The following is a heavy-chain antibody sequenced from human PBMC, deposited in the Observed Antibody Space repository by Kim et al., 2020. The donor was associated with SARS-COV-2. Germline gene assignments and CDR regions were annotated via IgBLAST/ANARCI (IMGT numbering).Heavy chain of an antibody. CDR2: IWDDGSNK. D-gene: IGHD1-26*01. J-gene: IGHJ4*02. CDR1: GFTFSSYG. V-gene: IGHV3-33*08. CDR3: ARDLRPVGANDY. Sequence: GGSLRLSCAASGFTFSSYGMHWVRQAPGKGLEWVSVIWDDGSNKYYADSVKGRFTISRDNSKNTLYLQMNSLRAEDTAVYYCARDLRPVGANDYWGPGTLVTVSS.